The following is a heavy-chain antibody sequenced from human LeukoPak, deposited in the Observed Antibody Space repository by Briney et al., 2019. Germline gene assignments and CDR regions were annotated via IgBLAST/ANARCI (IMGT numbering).Heavy chain of an antibody. D-gene: IGHD6-13*01. CDR2: IYYSGST. V-gene: IGHV4-59*01. Sequence: SETLSPTCTVSGGSISSYYWSWIRQPPGKGLEWIGYIYYSGSTNYNPFLKSRVTISVDTSKNQFSLKLSSVTAADTAVYYCAGEYSRGTAHFDYWGQGTLVTVSS. CDR1: GGSISSYY. CDR3: AGEYSRGTAHFDY. J-gene: IGHJ4*02.